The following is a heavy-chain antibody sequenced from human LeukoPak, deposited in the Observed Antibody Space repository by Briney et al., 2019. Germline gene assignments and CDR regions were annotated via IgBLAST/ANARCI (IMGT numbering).Heavy chain of an antibody. V-gene: IGHV3-30*04. CDR1: GFTFGDYA. CDR3: ATHDYGPLDY. J-gene: IGHJ4*02. D-gene: IGHD4-17*01. Sequence: GGSLRLSCTASGFTFGDYAMHWVRQAPGKGLEWVAVISYDGSNKYYADSVKGRFTISRNNSKNTLYLQMNSLRAEDTAVYYCATHDYGPLDYWGQGTLVTVSS. CDR2: ISYDGSNK.